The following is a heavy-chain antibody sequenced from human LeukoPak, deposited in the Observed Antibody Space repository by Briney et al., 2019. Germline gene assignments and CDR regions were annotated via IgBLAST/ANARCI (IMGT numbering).Heavy chain of an antibody. J-gene: IGHJ4*02. CDR2: ISGSGGRT. CDR1: GFTFSSYA. V-gene: IGHV3-23*01. Sequence: PGGSLRLSCAASGFTFSSYAMSWVRQAPGKGLKWVSAISGSGGRTYYADSVKGRFTISRDNSKNTLYLQMNSPRAEDTAVYYCAKVGDGLIAPDYWGQGTLVTVSS. D-gene: IGHD3-16*01. CDR3: AKVGDGLIAPDY.